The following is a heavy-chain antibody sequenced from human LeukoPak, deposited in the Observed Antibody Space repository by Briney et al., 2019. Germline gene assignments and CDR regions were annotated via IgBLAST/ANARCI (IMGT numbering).Heavy chain of an antibody. CDR3: ARDGPRSITIFGVVPTHRFGYMDV. D-gene: IGHD3-3*01. CDR1: GFTFSSYS. CDR2: ISSSSSYI. V-gene: IGHV3-21*01. Sequence: PGGSLRLSCAASGFTFSSYSMNWVRQAPGKGLEWVSSISSSSSYIYYADSVKGRFTISRDNAKNSLYLQMNSLRAEGTAVYYCARDGPRSITIFGVVPTHRFGYMDVWGKGTTVTVSS. J-gene: IGHJ6*03.